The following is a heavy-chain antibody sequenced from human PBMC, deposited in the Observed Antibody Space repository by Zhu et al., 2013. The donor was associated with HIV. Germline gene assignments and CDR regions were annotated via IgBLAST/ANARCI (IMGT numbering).Heavy chain of an antibody. J-gene: IGHJ5*02. CDR1: GDSISSGYY. D-gene: IGHD2-15*01. V-gene: IGHV4-38-2*02. CDR3: ARGGVAVVTLVWFDP. CDR2: IYHSGST. Sequence: VQLQESGPGLVKPSETLSLSCTVSGDSISSGYYWGWIRQPPGKGLEWIGSIYHSGSTYYNPSLKSRVTISVDTSKNQFSLKLSSVTAADTAVYYCARGGVAVVTLVWFDPWGQGTLVTVSS.